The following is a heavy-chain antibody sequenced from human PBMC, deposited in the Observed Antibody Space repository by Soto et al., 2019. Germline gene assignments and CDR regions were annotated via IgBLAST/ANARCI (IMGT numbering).Heavy chain of an antibody. CDR2: IKSKTDGGTT. V-gene: IGHV3-15*07. D-gene: IGHD3-3*01. Sequence: EVQLVESGGGLVKPGGSLRLSCAASGFTFSNAWMNWVRQAPGKGLEWVGRIKSKTDGGTTDYAAPVKGRFTISRDDSKNTLYLQMNSLKTEDTAVYYCTTDNYDFWSGYYQGHFVDYWGQGTLVTVSS. CDR3: TTDNYDFWSGYYQGHFVDY. J-gene: IGHJ4*02. CDR1: GFTFSNAW.